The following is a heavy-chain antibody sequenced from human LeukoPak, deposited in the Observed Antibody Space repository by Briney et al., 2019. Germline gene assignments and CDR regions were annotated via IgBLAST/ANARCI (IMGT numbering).Heavy chain of an antibody. CDR1: GYSFTSYW. J-gene: IGHJ5*02. Sequence: GESLKISCKGSGYSFTSYWIGWVRQAPGQGLEWMGWISAYNGNTNYAQKLQGRVTMTTDTSTSTDYLELSSLRSEDTAVYYCARDNSVRDEAWWFNPWGQGTLVTVSS. CDR2: ISAYNGNT. D-gene: IGHD5-24*01. V-gene: IGHV1-18*04. CDR3: ARDNSVRDEAWWFNP.